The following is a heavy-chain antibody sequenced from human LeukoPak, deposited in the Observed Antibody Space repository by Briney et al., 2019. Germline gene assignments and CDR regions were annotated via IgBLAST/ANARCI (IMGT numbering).Heavy chain of an antibody. V-gene: IGHV3-21*01. CDR1: GFTFSSYS. Sequence: PGGSLRLSCAASGFTFSSYSMNWVRQAPGKGLEWVSSISSSSSYIYYADSVKGRFTISRDNAKNSLYLQMSSLRAEDTAVYYCAKRGGGAAAPFDYWGQGTLVTVSS. CDR3: AKRGGGAAAPFDY. J-gene: IGHJ4*02. CDR2: ISSSSSYI. D-gene: IGHD6-13*01.